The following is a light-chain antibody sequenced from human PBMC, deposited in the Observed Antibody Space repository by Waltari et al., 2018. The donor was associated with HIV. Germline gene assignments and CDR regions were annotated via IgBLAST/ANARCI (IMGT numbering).Light chain of an antibody. CDR2: WAT. CDR3: QQYYSTPYT. V-gene: IGKV4-1*01. CDR1: QTVLYSSNKKNF. J-gene: IGKJ2*01. Sequence: DIVMTQSPESLAVPLGERATITCNSSQTVLYSSNKKNFLSWYQQKPGQPPTLLISWATTRDSGVPDRFSGSGSGKDFTLTVSSLQAEDVAFYYCQQYYSTPYTFGRGTKV.